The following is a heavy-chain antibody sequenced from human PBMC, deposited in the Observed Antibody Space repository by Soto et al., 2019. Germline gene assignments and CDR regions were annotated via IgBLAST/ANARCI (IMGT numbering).Heavy chain of an antibody. CDR3: ARDPASTSRVTEHDAFDI. Sequence: GGSLRLSCAASGFTFSSYSMNWVRQAPGKGLEWVSYISSSSSTIYYADSVKGRFTISRGNAKNSLYLQMNSLRAEDTAVYYCARDPASTSRVTEHDAFDIWGQGTMVTGSS. CDR2: ISSSSSTI. D-gene: IGHD5-18*01. CDR1: GFTFSSYS. V-gene: IGHV3-48*01. J-gene: IGHJ3*02.